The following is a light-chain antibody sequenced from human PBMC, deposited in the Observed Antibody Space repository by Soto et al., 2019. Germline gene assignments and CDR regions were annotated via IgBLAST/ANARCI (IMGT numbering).Light chain of an antibody. CDR1: QTIGSTY. CDR2: GAS. V-gene: IGKV3-15*01. Sequence: EIVLTQSPGTLSLSPGETATLSCRASQTIGSTYLAWYQQKPGQAPRLLIYGASTRATGIPARFSGSGSGTEFTLTISSLQSEDFAVYYCQQYNNWPETFGQGTKVDIK. CDR3: QQYNNWPET. J-gene: IGKJ1*01.